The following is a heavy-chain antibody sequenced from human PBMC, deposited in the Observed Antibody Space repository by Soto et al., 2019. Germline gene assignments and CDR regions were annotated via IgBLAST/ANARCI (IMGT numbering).Heavy chain of an antibody. CDR2: IKQDESDK. CDR3: AAYCYTMTCTHFHGYS. D-gene: IGHD3-16*02. J-gene: IGHJ5*02. Sequence: GGSLRLSCAVSGFRFRDYWMSCVRQAPGKGLEWVANIKQDESDKYYVDSVKGRFTISRDNAKNALYLQMNSLRVEDTAVYYCAAYCYTMTCTHFHGYSWGQGTQVTVSS. CDR1: GFRFRDYW. V-gene: IGHV3-7*03.